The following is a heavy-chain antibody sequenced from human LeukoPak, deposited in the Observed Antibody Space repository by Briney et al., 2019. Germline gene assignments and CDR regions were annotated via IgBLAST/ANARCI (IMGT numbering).Heavy chain of an antibody. V-gene: IGHV4-39*01. CDR1: GGSISSSRYY. J-gene: IGHJ5*02. CDR2: IYYSGST. Sequence: PSETLSLTCTVSGGSISSSRYYWGWIRQPPGKGLEWIGNIYYSGSTHYNPTLKSRATISGDTSKNQFSLKLSSVTAADTAVYYCARISRLPNWFDPWGQGTLFTVSS. D-gene: IGHD5/OR15-5a*01. CDR3: ARISRLPNWFDP.